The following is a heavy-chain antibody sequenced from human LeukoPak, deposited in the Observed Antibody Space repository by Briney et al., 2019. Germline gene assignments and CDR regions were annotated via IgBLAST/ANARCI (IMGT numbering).Heavy chain of an antibody. CDR2: IYSTGGS. CDR3: ARQGEGNAFDI. CDR1: GGSISSHY. J-gene: IGHJ3*02. V-gene: IGHV4-4*07. D-gene: IGHD1-26*01. Sequence: SETLSLTCSVSGGSISSHYWACIRQPAGRGLEWIGRIYSTGGSNYNPSLKSRVTMSVDTSKNQFSVKLRSMTAADTAVYYCARQGEGNAFDIWGRGTMVTVSS.